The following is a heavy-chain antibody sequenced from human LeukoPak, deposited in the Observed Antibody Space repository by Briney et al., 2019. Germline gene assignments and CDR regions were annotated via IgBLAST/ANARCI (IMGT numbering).Heavy chain of an antibody. CDR3: ARSGWLQFDYFDY. J-gene: IGHJ4*02. CDR2: INHSGST. CDR1: GGSFSGYY. Sequence: PSETLSLTCAVYGGSFSGYYWSWIRQPPGKGLEWIGEINHSGSTNYNPSLKSRVSISVDTSKNQVSLRLRSVTAADTAVYYCARSGWLQFDYFDYWGQGILVTVSS. D-gene: IGHD5-24*01. V-gene: IGHV4-34*01.